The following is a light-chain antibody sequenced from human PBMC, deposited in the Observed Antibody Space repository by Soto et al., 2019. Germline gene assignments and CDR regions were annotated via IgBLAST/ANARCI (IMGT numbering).Light chain of an antibody. CDR3: QHYDSFPIT. Sequence: EIVLTQSPGTLSLSPGERATLSCRASQSVSSSYLAWYQQKPGQPPRLLIYGASSRATGIPDRFSGSGSGTDFTLTISRLEPEDFAVFYCQHYDSFPITFGQGTRLETK. CDR1: QSVSSSY. V-gene: IGKV3-20*01. CDR2: GAS. J-gene: IGKJ5*01.